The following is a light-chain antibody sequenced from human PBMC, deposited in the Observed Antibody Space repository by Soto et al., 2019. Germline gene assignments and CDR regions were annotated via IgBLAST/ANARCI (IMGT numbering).Light chain of an antibody. Sequence: QAVVTQEPSLTVSPGGTVTFTCGSSTGTVTTSHYPYWFQQKPGQAPRTLIYDTDTKHSWTPARFSGSLVGGKPALTLSGAQPEDEADYYCSLSYSGLRVFGGGTKLTVL. CDR1: TGTVTTSHY. J-gene: IGLJ3*02. CDR3: SLSYSGLRV. CDR2: DTD. V-gene: IGLV7-46*01.